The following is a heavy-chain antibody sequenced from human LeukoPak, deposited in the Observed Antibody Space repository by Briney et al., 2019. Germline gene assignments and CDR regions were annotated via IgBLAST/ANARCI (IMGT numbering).Heavy chain of an antibody. CDR2: RHYSGST. Sequence: SETLSLTCTVSGGSVSSGNYYWSWIRQLPGKGLEWIGYRHYSGSTNYNPSLKSRVTISVDTSKNQFSLKLSSVTAADTAVYYCARDPSGYFNYWGQGTLATVSS. J-gene: IGHJ4*02. CDR1: GGSVSSGNYY. V-gene: IGHV4-61*01. CDR3: ARDPSGYFNY. D-gene: IGHD3-22*01.